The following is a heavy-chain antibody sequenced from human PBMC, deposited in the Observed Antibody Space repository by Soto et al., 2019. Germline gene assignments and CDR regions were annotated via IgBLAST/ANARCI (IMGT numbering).Heavy chain of an antibody. J-gene: IGHJ4*02. V-gene: IGHV3-23*01. D-gene: IGHD3-22*01. CDR3: AKEAYDSSGYYYGY. CDR1: GFTFSSYA. CDR2: IRGSGGST. Sequence: GGSLRLSCAASGFTFSSYAMSWVRQAPGKGLEWVSGIRGSGGSTYYADSVKGRFTISRDNSKNTLYLQMNSPRAEDTAVYYCAKEAYDSSGYYYGYWGQGTLVTVSS.